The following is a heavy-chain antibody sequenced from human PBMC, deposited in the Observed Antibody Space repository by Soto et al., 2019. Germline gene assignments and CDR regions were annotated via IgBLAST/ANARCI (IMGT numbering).Heavy chain of an antibody. D-gene: IGHD3-10*01. V-gene: IGHV4-34*01. J-gene: IGHJ4*02. CDR3: ARGYGRKFDY. CDR2: INHSVIT. Sequence: SETLSLTCAVYCGSFSGYYWSWIRQPPGNGLYCIGEINHSVITSXXPSLKTRXXISLDTSNDQXPLKLPPVTAAYTAVYYCARGYGRKFDYWRQGTLVTVSS. CDR1: CGSFSGYY.